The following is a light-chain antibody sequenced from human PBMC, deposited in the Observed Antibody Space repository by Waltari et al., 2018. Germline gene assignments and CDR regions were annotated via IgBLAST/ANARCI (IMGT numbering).Light chain of an antibody. CDR2: AAS. Sequence: DIQMTQSPSSLSASVGDRVTITCRASQGISNSLAWYQQKPGTAPKLLLYAASRLESGVPSRFSGSGSGTDYTLTISSLQPEDFATYYCQQSYSNPPWTFGPGTTVEIK. J-gene: IGKJ1*01. CDR1: QGISNS. CDR3: QQSYSNPPWT. V-gene: IGKV1-NL1*01.